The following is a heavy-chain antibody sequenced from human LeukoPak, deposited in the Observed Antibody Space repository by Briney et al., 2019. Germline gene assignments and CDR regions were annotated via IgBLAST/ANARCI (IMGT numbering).Heavy chain of an antibody. D-gene: IGHD2-2*01. J-gene: IGHJ5*02. V-gene: IGHV1-2*06. CDR2: INPNSGGT. Sequence: ASVKVSCKASGYTFTGYYMHWVRQAPGQGLEWMGRINPNSGGTNYAQKFQGRVTMTRNTSISTAYMEPSSLRSEDTAVYYCARGPRYCSSTSCLDGFDPWGQGTLVTVSS. CDR1: GYTFTGYY. CDR3: ARGPRYCSSTSCLDGFDP.